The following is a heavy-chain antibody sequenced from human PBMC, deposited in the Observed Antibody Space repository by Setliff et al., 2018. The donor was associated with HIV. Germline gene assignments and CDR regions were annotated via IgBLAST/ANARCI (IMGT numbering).Heavy chain of an antibody. CDR1: GGSLDSYY. J-gene: IGHJ6*02. CDR2: IVDSGAT. CDR3: ARARSCSGGTCLIYYYYYYGMDV. Sequence: KTSETLSLTCDVYGGSLDSYYWTWMRQAPGKGLEWIGEIVDSGATFYNSSLQSRVTISLDTPRKRFSLKLRSVTAADTAVYYCARARSCSGGTCLIYYYYYYGMDVWGQGPTVTVSS. V-gene: IGHV4-34*12. D-gene: IGHD3-16*01.